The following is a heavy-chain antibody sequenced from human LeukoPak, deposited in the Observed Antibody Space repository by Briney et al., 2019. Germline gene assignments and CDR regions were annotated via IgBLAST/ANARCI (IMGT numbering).Heavy chain of an antibody. V-gene: IGHV3-21*01. CDR3: ASCLGTSCFDY. CDR1: GFTFSSYS. D-gene: IGHD2-2*01. J-gene: IGHJ4*02. Sequence: GRSLRLSCAASGFTFSSYSMNWVRQAPGKGLEWVSSISSSSSYIYYADSVKGRFTISRDNAKNSLYLQMNSLRAEDTAVYYCASCLGTSCFDYWGQGTLVTVSS. CDR2: ISSSSSYI.